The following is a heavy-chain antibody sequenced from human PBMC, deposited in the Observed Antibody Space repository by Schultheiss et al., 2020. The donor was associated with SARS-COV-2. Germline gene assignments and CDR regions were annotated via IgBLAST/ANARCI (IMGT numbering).Heavy chain of an antibody. D-gene: IGHD2-15*01. V-gene: IGHV4-59*10. CDR3: ARSDDVVVVAAINFDN. CDR1: GGSFSGYY. CDR2: IYTSGST. J-gene: IGHJ4*02. Sequence: SQTLSLTCAVYGGSFSGYYWSWIRQPAGKGLEWIGRIYTSGSTTYNPSLKSRVTISVDTSKNQFSLKLSSVTAADTAVYYCARSDDVVVVAAINFDNWGQGTLVTVSS.